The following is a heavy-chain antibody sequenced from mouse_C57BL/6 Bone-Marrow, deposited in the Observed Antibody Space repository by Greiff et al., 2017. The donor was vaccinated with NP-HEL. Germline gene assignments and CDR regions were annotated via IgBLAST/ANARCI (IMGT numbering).Heavy chain of an antibody. CDR2: IYPRSGNT. CDR3: ARYDGYTGFAY. J-gene: IGHJ3*01. V-gene: IGHV1-81*01. Sequence: QVQLKESGAELARPGASVKLSCTASGYTFTSYGISWVKQRPGQGLEWIGEIYPRSGNTYYNEKFKGKATLTADKSSSTAYMELRSLTSEDSAVYFCARYDGYTGFAYGGQGTLVTVSA. D-gene: IGHD2-3*01. CDR1: GYTFTSYG.